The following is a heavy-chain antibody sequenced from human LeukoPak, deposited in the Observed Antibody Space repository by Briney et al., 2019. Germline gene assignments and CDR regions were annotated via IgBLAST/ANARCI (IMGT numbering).Heavy chain of an antibody. CDR1: GGSISSSSYY. D-gene: IGHD3-22*01. CDR2: IYYSGST. V-gene: IGHV4-39*01. Sequence: SETLSLTCTVSGGSISSSSYYWGWIRQPPGKGLEWIGSIYYSGSTYYNPSLKSRVTISVDTSKNQFSLKLCSVTAADTAVYYCARHAFYYDSSGYQNWFDPWGQGTLVTVSS. J-gene: IGHJ5*02. CDR3: ARHAFYYDSSGYQNWFDP.